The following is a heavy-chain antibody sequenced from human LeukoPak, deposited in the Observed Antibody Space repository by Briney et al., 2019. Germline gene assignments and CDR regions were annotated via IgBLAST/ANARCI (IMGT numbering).Heavy chain of an antibody. CDR2: TIPIFGTA. J-gene: IGHJ4*02. CDR3: ARAGDGGYYGSGSYYKGEWYFDY. V-gene: IGHV1-69*13. D-gene: IGHD3-10*01. CDR1: GYTFTSYG. Sequence: ASVKVSCKASGYTFTSYGISWVRQAPGQGLEWMGGTIPIFGTANYAQKFQGRVTITADESTSTAYMELSSLRSEDTAVYYCARAGDGGYYGSGSYYKGEWYFDYWGQGTLVTVSS.